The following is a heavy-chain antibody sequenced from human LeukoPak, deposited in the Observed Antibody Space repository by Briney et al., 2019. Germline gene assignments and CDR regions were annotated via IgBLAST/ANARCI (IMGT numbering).Heavy chain of an antibody. Sequence: PGESLKISCQGSGYTFTNYWIGWVRQMPGKGLEWMGIIYPSDSDTIYNPSFQGQVTISVDKSTNTAYLQWSSLKVSDTAMYFCARYCDTTSCYRYWGQGTLVTVSS. CDR1: GYTFTNYW. CDR2: IYPSDSDT. CDR3: ARYCDTTSCYRY. J-gene: IGHJ4*02. V-gene: IGHV5-51*01. D-gene: IGHD2-2*01.